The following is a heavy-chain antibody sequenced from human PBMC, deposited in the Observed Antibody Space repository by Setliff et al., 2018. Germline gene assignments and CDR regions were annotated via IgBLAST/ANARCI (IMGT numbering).Heavy chain of an antibody. CDR1: GFTFTTYW. V-gene: IGHV3-7*01. J-gene: IGHJ4*02. D-gene: IGHD2-15*01. CDR2: INQDGSEK. Sequence: GGSLRLFCAASGFTFTTYWMSYIRQAPGKGLEWVANINQDGSEKYYVDSVKGRFTISRDNAKNSLYLEMNSLRAEDTAVYYCARGRYCSSGSCYFDYWGQGRLVTVSS. CDR3: ARGRYCSSGSCYFDY.